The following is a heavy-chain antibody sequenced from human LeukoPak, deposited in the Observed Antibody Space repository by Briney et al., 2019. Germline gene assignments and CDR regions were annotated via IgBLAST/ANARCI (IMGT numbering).Heavy chain of an antibody. CDR2: LRFDGCNK. V-gene: IGHV3-33*08. Sequence: GSSLRLFCAASGFTFSSYGMHWVRQAPGKGLEWVAVLRFDGCNKYYADTVKGRITSTRDDSKNTLYLQINSLRAEDTAVYYCARDGCGGDCYLADYWGQGTLVTVSS. J-gene: IGHJ4*02. CDR1: GFTFSSYG. CDR3: ARDGCGGDCYLADY. D-gene: IGHD2-21*02.